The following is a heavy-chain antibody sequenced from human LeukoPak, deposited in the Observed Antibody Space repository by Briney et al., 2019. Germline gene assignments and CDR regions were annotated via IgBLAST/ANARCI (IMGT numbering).Heavy chain of an antibody. Sequence: PSETLSLTCTVSGYSISSGYYWGWIRQPPGQGLEWIGSIYYSGNTYYNPSLKSRVTISVDTSKNQFSLKLSSVTAADTAVYYCAREVLLWFGELGHFDYWGQGTLVTVSS. D-gene: IGHD3-10*01. CDR3: AREVLLWFGELGHFDY. V-gene: IGHV4-38-2*02. CDR1: GYSISSGYY. J-gene: IGHJ4*02. CDR2: IYYSGNT.